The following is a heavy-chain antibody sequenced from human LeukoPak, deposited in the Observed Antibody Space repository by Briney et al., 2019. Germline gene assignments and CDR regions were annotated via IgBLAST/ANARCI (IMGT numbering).Heavy chain of an antibody. CDR2: ISSSGSTI. D-gene: IGHD4-17*01. V-gene: IGHV3-48*03. CDR1: GSTFSNYE. J-gene: IGHJ4*02. CDR3: ARVGLGVTKFFDY. Sequence: GGSLRLSCAASGSTFSNYEMNWVRQAPGKGLEWVSYISSSGSTIYYADSVKGRFTISRDNAKNSLYLQMNSLRAEDTAVYYCARVGLGVTKFFDYWGQGTLVTVSS.